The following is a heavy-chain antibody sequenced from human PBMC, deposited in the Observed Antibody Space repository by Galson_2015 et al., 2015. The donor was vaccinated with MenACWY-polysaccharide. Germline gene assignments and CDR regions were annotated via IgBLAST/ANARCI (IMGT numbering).Heavy chain of an antibody. V-gene: IGHV3-48*01. J-gene: IGHJ4*02. CDR1: GFTFSSYT. CDR2: ISSGSSTI. CDR3: ARGRLDY. Sequence: SLRLSCAASGFTFSSYTMNWVRQAPGKGLEWLSYISSGSSTIYYADSVKGRFTISRDNAKNSLYLQINSLRAEDTAVYHCARGRLDYWGQGTLVTVSS.